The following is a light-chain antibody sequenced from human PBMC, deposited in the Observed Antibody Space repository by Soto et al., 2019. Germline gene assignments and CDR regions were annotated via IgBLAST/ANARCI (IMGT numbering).Light chain of an antibody. CDR2: EVT. CDR1: HNDVGAYNY. CDR3: CSYVGNYSWL. J-gene: IGLJ2*01. V-gene: IGLV2-14*01. Sequence: QSALTQPASVSGSPGQSISISCTGTHNDVGAYNYVSWYQQHPGKVPKLIIYEVTHRPSGVSDRFSGSKSGNTASLTISGLRAEDEADYYCCSYVGNYSWLFGGGTKLTVL.